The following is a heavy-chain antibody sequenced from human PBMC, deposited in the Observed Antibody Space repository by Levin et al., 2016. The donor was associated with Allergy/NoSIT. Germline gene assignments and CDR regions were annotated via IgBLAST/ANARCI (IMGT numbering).Heavy chain of an antibody. CDR2: IIPILGIA. CDR3: ASYYYGSGYYYGMDV. D-gene: IGHD3-10*01. V-gene: IGHV1-69*02. Sequence: WVRQAPGQGLEWMGRIIPILGIANYAQKFQGRVTITADKSTSTAYMELSSLRSEDTAVYYCASYYYGSGYYYGMDVWGQGTTVTVSS. J-gene: IGHJ6*02.